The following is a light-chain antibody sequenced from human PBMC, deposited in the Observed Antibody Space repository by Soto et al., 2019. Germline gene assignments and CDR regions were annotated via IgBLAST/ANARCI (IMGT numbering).Light chain of an antibody. CDR3: QHYNTWPWT. CDR2: GAS. J-gene: IGKJ1*01. Sequence: EVVMTQSPATLSVSPGESATLSCRASHSVRSSLAWYQQKPGQTPRLLIYGASTRATGVPARFSGSGSGTEFTLTIGSLQSEDFAVYYCQHYNTWPWTFGQGTKVEIK. V-gene: IGKV3-15*01. CDR1: HSVRSS.